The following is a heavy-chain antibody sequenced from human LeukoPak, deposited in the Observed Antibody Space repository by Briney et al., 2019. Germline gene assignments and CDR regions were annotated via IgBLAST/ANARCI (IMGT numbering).Heavy chain of an antibody. CDR1: GFTFSSYG. D-gene: IGHD4-17*01. J-gene: IGHJ6*02. CDR2: ISYDGTNK. V-gene: IGHV3-30*03. CDR3: TRAYGDYSYYGMDV. Sequence: GGSLRLSCAASGFTFSSYGMHWVRQAPGKGLEWVAVISYDGTNKYYADSVKGRFTISRDDSKNTSYLQMNSLKTEDTAVYFCTRAYGDYSYYGMDVWGQGTTVTVSS.